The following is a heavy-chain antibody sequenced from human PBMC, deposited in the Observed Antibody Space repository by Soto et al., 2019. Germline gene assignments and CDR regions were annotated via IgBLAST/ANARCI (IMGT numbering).Heavy chain of an antibody. CDR2: IYYTGIT. CDR1: GGSISSYY. D-gene: IGHD3-10*01. CDR3: ASSYYYGSEVYFDY. Sequence: SETLSLTCTVSGGSISSYYWSWIRQPPGKGLEWIGCIYYTGITYHNPSLQSRVTISVVTSKNHFSLKLNSVTAADTAVYYCASSYYYGSEVYFDYWGQGSLVTVSS. J-gene: IGHJ4*02. V-gene: IGHV4-59*04.